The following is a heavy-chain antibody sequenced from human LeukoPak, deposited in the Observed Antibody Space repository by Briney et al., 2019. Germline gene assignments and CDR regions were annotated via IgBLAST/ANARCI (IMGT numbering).Heavy chain of an antibody. J-gene: IGHJ3*02. V-gene: IGHV3-23*01. Sequence: GGSLRLSCAASGFSFNNYAMNWVRQAPGKGLEWVSGITNSGDSTYYAASMKGRITISRDSPKSTLYLQMNSLRAEDTAVYYCARLGEWLVYDAFHIWGQGTMVTVSS. CDR1: GFSFNNYA. CDR3: ARLGEWLVYDAFHI. D-gene: IGHD6-19*01. CDR2: ITNSGDST.